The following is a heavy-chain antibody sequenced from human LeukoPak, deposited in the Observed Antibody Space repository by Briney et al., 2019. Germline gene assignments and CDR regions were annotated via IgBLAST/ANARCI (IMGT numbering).Heavy chain of an antibody. D-gene: IGHD5-24*01. CDR3: ARGRRAFDY. V-gene: IGHV4-34*01. CDR1: GGSFSGYY. CDR2: INHSGST. Sequence: PSETPSLTCAVYGGSFSGYYWSWIRQPPGKGLEWIGEINHSGSTNYNPSLKSRVTISVDTSKNQFSLKLNSVTAADTAVYYCARGRRAFDYWGQGTLVTVSS. J-gene: IGHJ4*02.